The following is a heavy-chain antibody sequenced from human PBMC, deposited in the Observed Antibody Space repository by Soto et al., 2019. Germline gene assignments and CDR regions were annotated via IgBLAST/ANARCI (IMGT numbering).Heavy chain of an antibody. J-gene: IGHJ1*01. D-gene: IGHD2-15*01. V-gene: IGHV3-30-3*01. CDR3: ARDRGYCSGGSCYNEQPPFQH. Sequence: PGGSMRLSCAASGFTFSSYAMHWVRQAPGKGLEWVAVISYDGSNKYYADSVKGRFTISRDNSKNTLYLQMNSLRAEDTAVYYCARDRGYCSGGSCYNEQPPFQHWGQGTLVTVSS. CDR1: GFTFSSYA. CDR2: ISYDGSNK.